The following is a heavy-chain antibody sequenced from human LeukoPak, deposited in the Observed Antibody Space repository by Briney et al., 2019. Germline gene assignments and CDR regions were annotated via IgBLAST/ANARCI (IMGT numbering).Heavy chain of an antibody. D-gene: IGHD3-16*02. V-gene: IGHV1-69*06. CDR2: IIPIFGTA. CDR3: ARGDYVWGSYRHNWFDP. J-gene: IGHJ5*02. Sequence: GASVKVSCKASGGTFSSYAISWVRQAPGQGLEWMGGIIPIFGTANYAQKFQGRVTITADKSTSTAYMELSSLRSEDTAVYYCARGDYVWGSYRHNWFDPWGQGTLVTVSS. CDR1: GGTFSSYA.